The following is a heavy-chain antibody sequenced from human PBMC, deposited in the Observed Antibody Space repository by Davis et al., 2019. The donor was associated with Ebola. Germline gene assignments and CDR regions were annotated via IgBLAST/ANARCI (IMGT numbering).Heavy chain of an antibody. CDR3: ARDKAVAGNRRSFDY. Sequence: GESLKISCAASGFTVSTNYMSWVRQAPGKGLEWVSIIYSDGRTYYADSVQGRFTISRDNSKNTLSLQMNSLRAEDTAVYYCARDKAVAGNRRSFDYWGQGTLVTVSS. CDR1: GFTVSTNY. J-gene: IGHJ4*02. CDR2: IYSDGRT. D-gene: IGHD6-19*01. V-gene: IGHV3-66*01.